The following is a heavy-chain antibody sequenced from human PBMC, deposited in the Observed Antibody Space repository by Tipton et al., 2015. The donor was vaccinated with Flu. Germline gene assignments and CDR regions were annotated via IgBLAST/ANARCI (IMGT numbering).Heavy chain of an antibody. D-gene: IGHD2-21*01. CDR3: AVRGKFRPTFDY. V-gene: IGHV3-9*01. J-gene: IGHJ4*02. CDR2: ISWDSSNR. CDR1: GFTFGDYA. Sequence: SLRLSCTASGFTFGDYAMHWVRQAPGKGLEWVSGISWDSSNRIYANSVKGRFTISRDNDRNSLYLQVNSLRAEDTAFYYCAVRGKFRPTFDYWGQGALVTVSS.